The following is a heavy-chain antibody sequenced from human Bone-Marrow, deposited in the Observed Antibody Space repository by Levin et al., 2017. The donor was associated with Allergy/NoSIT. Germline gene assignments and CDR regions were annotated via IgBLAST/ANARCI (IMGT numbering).Heavy chain of an antibody. CDR3: ARGACGGDCYSFDY. D-gene: IGHD2-21*02. CDR2: IKQDGSEK. CDR1: GFTFSSYW. J-gene: IGHJ4*02. Sequence: LSLTCAASGFTFSSYWMSWVRQAPGKGLEWVANIKQDGSEKYYVDSVKGRFTISRDNAKNSLYLQMNSLRAEDTAVYYCARGACGGDCYSFDYWGQGTLVTVSS. V-gene: IGHV3-7*01.